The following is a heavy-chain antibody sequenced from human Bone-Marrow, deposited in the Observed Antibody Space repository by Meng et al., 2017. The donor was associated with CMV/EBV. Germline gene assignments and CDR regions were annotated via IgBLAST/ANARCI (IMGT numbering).Heavy chain of an antibody. D-gene: IGHD3-16*02. CDR3: ARDRSKGGAIDY. V-gene: IGHV3-48*03. J-gene: IGHJ4*01. CDR1: GFTFRNYE. Sequence: GESLKISCAASGFTFRNYEMNWVRQAPGKGLEWVSFISGGGTNIYYADSMKGRFTISRDNAKNSLYLQMHSLRAEDTAVYYCARDRSKGGAIDYWVHGTLVTVSS. CDR2: ISGGGTNI.